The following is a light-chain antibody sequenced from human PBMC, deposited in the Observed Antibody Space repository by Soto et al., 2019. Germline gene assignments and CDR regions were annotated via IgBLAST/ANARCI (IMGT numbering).Light chain of an antibody. J-gene: IGKJ3*01. V-gene: IGKV1-12*01. Sequence: DIKMTQSPSSVSASVGDRVTITCRASQGIASWLAWYQQKSGEAPNLLIYAASNLQSGVPSRFSGSGSGTDFTLTISSLQPEDSATYYCQQANSFPFTFGPGTKVDIK. CDR1: QGIASW. CDR3: QQANSFPFT. CDR2: AAS.